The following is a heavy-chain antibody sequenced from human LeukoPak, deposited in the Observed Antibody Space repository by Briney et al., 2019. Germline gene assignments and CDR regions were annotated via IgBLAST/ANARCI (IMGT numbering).Heavy chain of an antibody. CDR1: GFTFNNYV. D-gene: IGHD1-14*01. CDR2: IWYDGSNK. V-gene: IGHV3-33*01. Sequence: TGGSLRLSCAASGFTFNNYVMHWVRQAPGKGLEWVTLIWYDGSNKYFTDSVKGRFTISRDNSENTLYLQMNSLRAEDTAVYYCARGIITAIDVWGQGTTVTVSS. J-gene: IGHJ6*02. CDR3: ARGIITAIDV.